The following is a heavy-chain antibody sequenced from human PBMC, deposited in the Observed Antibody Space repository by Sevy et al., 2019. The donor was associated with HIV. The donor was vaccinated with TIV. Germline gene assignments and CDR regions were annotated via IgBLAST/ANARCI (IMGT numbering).Heavy chain of an antibody. V-gene: IGHV3-53*01. Sequence: GGSLRLSCAASGFTFGTYVMNWVRQAPGKGLEWVSIIYSGGDTYYADSVKGRFTISRDNSKNTLYLQMNNLRAEDTAVYYCARDLRVATASGGMDVWGQGTTVTVSS. CDR3: ARDLRVATASGGMDV. J-gene: IGHJ6*02. CDR1: GFTFGTYV. CDR2: IYSGGDT. D-gene: IGHD6-13*01.